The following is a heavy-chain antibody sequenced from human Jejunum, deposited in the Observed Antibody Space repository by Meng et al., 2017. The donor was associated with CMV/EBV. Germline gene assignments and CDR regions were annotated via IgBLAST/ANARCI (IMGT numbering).Heavy chain of an antibody. Sequence: YFFNEYWIAWVRQVPGTGLEWMGIIFPRDADTRYSPSFEGQVTISADTSTRTAYLQWSSLKASDTAIYYCARADWAWVTPYYLDFWGRGTLVTVSS. J-gene: IGHJ4*02. CDR3: ARADWAWVTPYYLDF. CDR2: IFPRDADT. D-gene: IGHD2-21*02. CDR1: YFFNEYW. V-gene: IGHV5-51*01.